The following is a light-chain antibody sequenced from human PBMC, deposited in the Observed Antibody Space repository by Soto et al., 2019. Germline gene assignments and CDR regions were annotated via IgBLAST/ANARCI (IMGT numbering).Light chain of an antibody. CDR1: QSISNR. J-gene: IGKJ4*01. V-gene: IGKV1-5*01. CDR2: DAS. Sequence: DIQMTQSPSTLSASVGDRVTITCRASQSISNRLAWYQQKPGKAPKVLIYDASSLESGVPSRFSGSGSGTEFILTISSLQSEDFAVYYCQQYDSWPLTFGGGTKVEIK. CDR3: QQYDSWPLT.